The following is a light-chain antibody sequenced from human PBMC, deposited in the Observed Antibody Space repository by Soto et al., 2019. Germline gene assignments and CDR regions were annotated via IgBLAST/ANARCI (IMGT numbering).Light chain of an antibody. Sequence: EIVLTQSPGTLSLSPGERATLSCRASQSVSSSYLAWYQQKPGQAPRLLIYGASSRATGIPDWFSGSGSGTDFTLTISRLEADDVAEYYCQHYHPRRTFGQGTKVEIK. CDR3: QHYHPRRT. CDR2: GAS. CDR1: QSVSSSY. V-gene: IGKV3-20*01. J-gene: IGKJ1*01.